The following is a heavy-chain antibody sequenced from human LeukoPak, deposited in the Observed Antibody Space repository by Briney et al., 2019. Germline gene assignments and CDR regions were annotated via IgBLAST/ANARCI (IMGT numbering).Heavy chain of an antibody. CDR3: AKVSSGSWYEYFDY. D-gene: IGHD6-13*01. Sequence: TGGSLRLSCAASGFTFSSYAMSWVRQAPGKGLEWVSAISGSGGSTYYADSVKGRFTISRDNSKNTLYLQMNSLRAEDTAVYYCAKVSSGSWYEYFDYWGQGTLVTVSS. CDR2: ISGSGGST. V-gene: IGHV3-23*01. CDR1: GFTFSSYA. J-gene: IGHJ4*02.